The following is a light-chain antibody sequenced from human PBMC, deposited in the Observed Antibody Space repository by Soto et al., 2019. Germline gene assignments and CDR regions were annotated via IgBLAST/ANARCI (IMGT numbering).Light chain of an antibody. Sequence: EIVLTQSPGTLSLSPGERATLSCRASQSVSSSYLAWYQHKPGQAPRLLIYGASSRATGIPDRFSGSGSGTDFSLTISRLEPEDFAVYYCQQYGNSPETFGQGTKVEIK. J-gene: IGKJ1*01. CDR1: QSVSSSY. V-gene: IGKV3-20*01. CDR3: QQYGNSPET. CDR2: GAS.